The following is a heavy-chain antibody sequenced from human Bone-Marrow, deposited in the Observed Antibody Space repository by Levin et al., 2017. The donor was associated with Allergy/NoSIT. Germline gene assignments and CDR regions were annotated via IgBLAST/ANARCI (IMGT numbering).Heavy chain of an antibody. D-gene: IGHD6-13*01. J-gene: IGHJ5*02. CDR1: GFTFSSYA. Sequence: GGSLRLSCAASGFTFSSYAMHWVRQAPGKGLEWVALISYDGNNKYYADSVKGRFTISRDNSKNTLYLQMNSLRAEDTAVYYCAGAAAGMFAWFDPWGQGTLVTVSS. CDR2: ISYDGNNK. CDR3: AGAAAGMFAWFDP. V-gene: IGHV3-30-3*01.